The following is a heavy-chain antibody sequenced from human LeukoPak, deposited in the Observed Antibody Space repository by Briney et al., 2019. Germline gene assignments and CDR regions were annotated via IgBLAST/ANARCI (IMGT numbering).Heavy chain of an antibody. CDR1: GFTFSSYG. J-gene: IGHJ4*02. Sequence: GGSLRLSCAASGFTFSSYGMHWVRQAPGKGLEWVAFIRYDGSNKYYADSVKGRFTISRDNSKNTLYLQMNSLRAEDTAVYYCAKIDYYDSSGYLDFDYWGQGTLVTVSS. D-gene: IGHD3-22*01. CDR3: AKIDYYDSSGYLDFDY. CDR2: IRYDGSNK. V-gene: IGHV3-30*02.